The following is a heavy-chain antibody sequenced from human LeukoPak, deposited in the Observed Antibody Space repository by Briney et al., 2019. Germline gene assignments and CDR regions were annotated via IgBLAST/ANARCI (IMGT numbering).Heavy chain of an antibody. CDR2: IIPIFGTA. V-gene: IGHV1-69*05. J-gene: IGHJ3*02. D-gene: IGHD3-3*01. CDR1: GGTFSSYA. Sequence: SVKVSCKASGGTFSSYAISWVRQAPGQGLEWMRRIIPIFGTANYAQKFQGRVTITTDESTSTAYMELSSLRSEDTAVYYCARDPYDSPLDAFDIWGQGTMVTVSS. CDR3: ARDPYDSPLDAFDI.